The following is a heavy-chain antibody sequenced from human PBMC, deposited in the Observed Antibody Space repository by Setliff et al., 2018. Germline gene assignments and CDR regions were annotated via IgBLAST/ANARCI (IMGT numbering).Heavy chain of an antibody. CDR2: INHSGST. CDR3: ASGYSYYYYYYYMDV. D-gene: IGHD5-18*01. Sequence: SETLSLTCAVYGGSFSGYYWSWIRQPPGTGLEWIGEINHSGSTNYNPSLKSRVTISVDTSKNQFSLKLSSVTAADTAVYYCASGYSYYYYYYYMDVWGKGTTVTVS. J-gene: IGHJ6*03. CDR1: GGSFSGYY. V-gene: IGHV4-34*01.